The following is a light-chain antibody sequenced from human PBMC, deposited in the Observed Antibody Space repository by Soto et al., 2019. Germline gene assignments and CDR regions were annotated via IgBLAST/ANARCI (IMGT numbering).Light chain of an antibody. Sequence: EIVLTQSPATLSLSPGERATLSCRASQSVGGYLDWYQQKPGQAPRLLIYDASNRASGIPARFSGSGSGTDFTLTISSLEPEDLAVYYCHQRSNWPPLPFGGGTKVEIK. CDR1: QSVGGY. CDR2: DAS. J-gene: IGKJ4*01. CDR3: HQRSNWPPLP. V-gene: IGKV3-11*01.